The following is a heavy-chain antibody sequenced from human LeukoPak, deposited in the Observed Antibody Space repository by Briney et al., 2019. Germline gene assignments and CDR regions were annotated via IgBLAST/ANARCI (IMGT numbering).Heavy chain of an antibody. CDR3: ATVGRSVTTPMFY. J-gene: IGHJ4*02. CDR1: GYSFTSYW. Sequence: GESLKISCKGSGYSFTSYWIGWVRQMPGKGLEWMGIIYPGDSDTRYSPSFQGQVTISADKSIDTAYLQWSSLKASDTAMYYCATVGRSVTTPMFYWGRGTLVTVSS. CDR2: IYPGDSDT. D-gene: IGHD4-23*01. V-gene: IGHV5-51*01.